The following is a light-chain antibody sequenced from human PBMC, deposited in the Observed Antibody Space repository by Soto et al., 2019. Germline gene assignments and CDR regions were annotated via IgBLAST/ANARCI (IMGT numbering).Light chain of an antibody. CDR2: EVS. V-gene: IGLV2-14*01. Sequence: SVLTQPASVSGSPGQSITISCTGTSSDVGGYNYVSWYQQHPGKAPKLMIYEVSNRPLGVSNRFSGSKSGNTASLTIPGLQAEDEADYYCTSYTSSSTLDVFGTGTKVTVL. CDR1: SSDVGGYNY. J-gene: IGLJ1*01. CDR3: TSYTSSSTLDV.